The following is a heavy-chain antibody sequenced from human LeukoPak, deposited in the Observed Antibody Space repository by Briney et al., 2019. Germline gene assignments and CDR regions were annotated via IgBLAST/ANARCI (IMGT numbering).Heavy chain of an antibody. J-gene: IGHJ4*02. CDR2: INPNSGGT. D-gene: IGHD3-10*01. V-gene: IGHV1-2*02. Sequence: GASVKVSCKASGYTFTGYYMHWVRQAPGQGLEWMGWINPNSGGTNYAQKFQGRVTMTRDTSISTAYMELSRLRSDDTAVYYCASPTDYYYGSGSYYNMGYWGQGTLVTVSP. CDR3: ASPTDYYYGSGSYYNMGY. CDR1: GYTFTGYY.